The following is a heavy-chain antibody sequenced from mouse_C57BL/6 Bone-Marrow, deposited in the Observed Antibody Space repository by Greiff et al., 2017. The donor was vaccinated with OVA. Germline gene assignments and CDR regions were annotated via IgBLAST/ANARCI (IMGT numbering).Heavy chain of an antibody. V-gene: IGHV5-17*01. D-gene: IGHD1-1*01. CDR3: ARRETTVRYFDY. CDR1: GFTFSDYG. J-gene: IGHJ2*01. CDR2: ISSGSSTI. Sequence: EVKLMESGGGLVKPGGSLKLSCAASGFTFSDYGMHWVRQAPEKGLEWVAYISSGSSTIYYADTVKGRFTISRDNAKNTLFLQMTSLRSEDTAMYYCARRETTVRYFDYWGQGTTLTVSS.